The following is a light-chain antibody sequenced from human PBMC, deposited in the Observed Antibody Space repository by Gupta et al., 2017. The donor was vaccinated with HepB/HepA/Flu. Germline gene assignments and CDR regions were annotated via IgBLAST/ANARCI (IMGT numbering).Light chain of an antibody. CDR2: DAS. CDR1: QSVSSN. Sequence: EIVMTQSPATLSVSPGDRATRSCRDSQSVSSNLAWYQQKPVQAPRLLIYDASTSDTGVTAKFSGSGSGTEFTLTISSLQSEEFALYYCQQYNKWRGTFGQGTNLEIK. V-gene: IGKV3-15*01. J-gene: IGKJ2*02. CDR3: QQYNKWRGT.